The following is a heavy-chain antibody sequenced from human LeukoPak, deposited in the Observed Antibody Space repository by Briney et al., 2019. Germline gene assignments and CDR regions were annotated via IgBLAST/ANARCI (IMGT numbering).Heavy chain of an antibody. D-gene: IGHD5-18*01. V-gene: IGHV4-34*01. CDR1: GGSFSGYY. J-gene: IGHJ4*02. Sequence: SETLSLTCAVYGGSFSGYYWSWIRQPPGKGLEWIGEINHSGSTNYNPSLKSRVTISVDTSKNQFSLKLSSVTAADTAVYYCAREARYSYGPFFDYWGQGTLVTVSS. CDR3: AREARYSYGPFFDY. CDR2: INHSGST.